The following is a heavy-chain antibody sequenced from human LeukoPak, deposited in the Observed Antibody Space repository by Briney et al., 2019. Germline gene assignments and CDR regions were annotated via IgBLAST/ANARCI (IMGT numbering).Heavy chain of an antibody. Sequence: SQTLSLTCTVSGGSISSGSYYWSWIRQPAGKALEWIGRIHTSGSTNYNPSLKSRVTMSVDTSKNQFSLKLTSVTAADTAVYYCARAGDYGDYVGWFDPWGQGTLVTVSS. CDR1: GGSISSGSYY. D-gene: IGHD4-17*01. V-gene: IGHV4-61*02. CDR3: ARAGDYGDYVGWFDP. J-gene: IGHJ5*02. CDR2: IHTSGST.